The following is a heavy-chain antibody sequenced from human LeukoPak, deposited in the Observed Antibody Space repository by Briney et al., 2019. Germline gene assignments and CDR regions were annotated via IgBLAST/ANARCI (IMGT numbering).Heavy chain of an antibody. CDR1: GFTFSSYW. J-gene: IGHJ6*02. CDR3: AREDYYYGMDV. V-gene: IGHV3-74*01. Sequence: GGSLRLSCAASGFTFSSYWMHWVRQAPGKGLVWVSRINSDGSSTNYADSVKGRFTISRDNAKNTLYLQMSSLRAEDTAVYYCAREDYYYGMDVWGQGTTVTVSS. CDR2: INSDGSST.